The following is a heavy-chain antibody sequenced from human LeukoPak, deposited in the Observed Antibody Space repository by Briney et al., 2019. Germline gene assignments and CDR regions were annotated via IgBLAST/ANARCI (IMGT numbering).Heavy chain of an antibody. Sequence: PSETLSLTCAVSGGSISSGGYSWSWIRQPPGKGLEWIGYNYHSGSTYYNPSLKSRVTISVDRSKNQFSLKLSSVTAADTAVYYCASSKRIAAAGTSGIDYWGQGTLVTVSS. V-gene: IGHV4-30-2*01. D-gene: IGHD6-13*01. CDR2: NYHSGST. CDR1: GGSISSGGYS. J-gene: IGHJ4*02. CDR3: ASSKRIAAAGTSGIDY.